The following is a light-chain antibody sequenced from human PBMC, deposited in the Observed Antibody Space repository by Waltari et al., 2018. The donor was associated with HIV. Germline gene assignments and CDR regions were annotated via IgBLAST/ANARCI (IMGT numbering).Light chain of an antibody. V-gene: IGLV1-47*01. J-gene: IGLJ3*02. CDR2: RNN. CDR3: AAWDDSLSGRV. Sequence: QSVLTQPPSASGTPGQRVTISCSGSSSNIGSNSVYWYQQLPGTAPKRLISRNNRRPSGVPDRFSGSMSGTSASLASSGLRSEDEAHYYCAAWDDSLSGRVFGEGTKLTVL. CDR1: SSNIGSNS.